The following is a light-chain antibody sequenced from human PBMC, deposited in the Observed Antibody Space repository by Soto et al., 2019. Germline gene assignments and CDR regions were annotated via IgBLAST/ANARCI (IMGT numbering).Light chain of an antibody. Sequence: DIVMTQSPDSLTVSLGARATINCKSSQSVLYNSNNKNYLAWYQQKPGQPPRLLLYWASTRESGVPDRFSGSGSGTDFTLTISALQAEDVAVYYCQQYYSSPSITFGQGTRLEMK. CDR2: WAS. CDR1: QSVLYNSNNKNY. CDR3: QQYYSSPSIT. J-gene: IGKJ5*01. V-gene: IGKV4-1*01.